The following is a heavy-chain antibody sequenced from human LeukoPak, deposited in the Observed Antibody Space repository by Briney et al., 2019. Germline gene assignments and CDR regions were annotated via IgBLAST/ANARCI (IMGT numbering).Heavy chain of an antibody. V-gene: IGHV3-21*01. D-gene: IGHD6-19*01. CDR3: ARSVADGAFDI. Sequence: GGSLRLSCAASGFTFSTYSMNWVRQAPGKGLEWVSSISDSSSYIYYADSVKGRFTISRDNAKNSLYLQMNSLRAEDTAVYYCARSVADGAFDIWGQGTMVTASS. J-gene: IGHJ3*02. CDR2: ISDSSSYI. CDR1: GFTFSTYS.